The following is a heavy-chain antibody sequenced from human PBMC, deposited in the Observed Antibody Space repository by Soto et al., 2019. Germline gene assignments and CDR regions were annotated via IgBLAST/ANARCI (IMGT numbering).Heavy chain of an antibody. V-gene: IGHV4-31*03. J-gene: IGHJ6*02. CDR3: ARVRGAAAGYGMDV. Sequence: SETLSLTCTVSGGSISSGGYYWSWIRQHPGKGLEWIRYIYYSGSTCYNPSLKSRVTISVDTSKNQFSLKLSSVTAADTAVYYCARVRGAAAGYGMDVWGQGTTVTVSS. CDR2: IYYSGST. D-gene: IGHD6-13*01. CDR1: GGSISSGGYY.